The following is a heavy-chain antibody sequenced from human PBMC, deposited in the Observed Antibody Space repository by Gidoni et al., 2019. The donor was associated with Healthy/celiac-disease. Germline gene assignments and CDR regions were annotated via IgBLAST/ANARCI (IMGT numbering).Heavy chain of an antibody. V-gene: IGHV5-10-1*03. Sequence: EVQLVQSGAEVKKPGASLRISCKGSGYSFTSYWISWVRQMPGKGLEWMGRIDPSDSYTNYNTSFQGHVTISADKSISTAYLQWSRLKASDTAMYYCARQGSSWSGGHRDAFDIWGQGKMVNVSS. CDR3: ARQGSSWSGGHRDAFDI. J-gene: IGHJ3*02. D-gene: IGHD6-13*01. CDR1: GYSFTSYW. CDR2: IDPSDSYT.